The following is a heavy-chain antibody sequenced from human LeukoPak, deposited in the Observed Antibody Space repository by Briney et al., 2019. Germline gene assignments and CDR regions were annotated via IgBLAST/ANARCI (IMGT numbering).Heavy chain of an antibody. D-gene: IGHD6-19*01. CDR2: INSDGSST. CDR1: ALTFSNYW. V-gene: IGHV3-74*01. Sequence: GGSLRLSCAASALTFSNYWMHWVRQAPRKGLVWVSRINSDGSSTIYADSVKGRFTISRDNAKNTLTLHMNSLGAEDTAVYYCARGSAVAAGYWGQGTLVTVSS. CDR3: ARGSAVAAGY. J-gene: IGHJ4*02.